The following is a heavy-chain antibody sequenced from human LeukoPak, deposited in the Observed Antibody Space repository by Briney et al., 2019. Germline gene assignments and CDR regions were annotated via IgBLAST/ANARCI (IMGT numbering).Heavy chain of an antibody. V-gene: IGHV3-15*01. CDR2: IKSKTDGGTT. Sequence: PGGSLRLSCAASGFTFSNAWMSWVRQAPGKGLEWVGRIKSKTDGGTTDYAAPVKGRFTISRDDSKNTLYLQMNSLRAEDTAIYYCAKGSPNYDFFSPFDYWGQGTLVTVSS. CDR3: AKGSPNYDFFSPFDY. J-gene: IGHJ4*02. D-gene: IGHD3-22*01. CDR1: GFTFSNAW.